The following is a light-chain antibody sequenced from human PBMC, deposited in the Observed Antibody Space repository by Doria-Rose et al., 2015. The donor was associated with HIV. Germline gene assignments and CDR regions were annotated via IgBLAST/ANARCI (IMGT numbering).Light chain of an antibody. CDR2: AAS. Sequence: IQMTQSPSSFSASTGDRVTITCRASQGISSYLAWYQQKPGKAPNLLIYAASTLQSGVPSRFGDSGSGTDFTLTISCLQSEDFATYYCQQYYSYPRAFGQGTRLEIK. CDR3: QQYYSYPRA. CDR1: QGISSY. J-gene: IGKJ5*01. V-gene: IGKV1-8*01.